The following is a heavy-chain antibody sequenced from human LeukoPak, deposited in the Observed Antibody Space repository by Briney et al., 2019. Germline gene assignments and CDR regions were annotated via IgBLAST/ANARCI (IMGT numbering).Heavy chain of an antibody. CDR1: GFPFSSYD. D-gene: IGHD7-27*01. V-gene: IGHV3-13*01. Sequence: GGPLRLSCEASGFPFSSYDMHWSRKPTGKGLDWVSAIDTVGNTYYSGSVKGRFTISRENAKDSLFLQMNSLRDGDTALYYCIRIRTGEHQYGMDVWGQGTTVTVSS. CDR2: IDTVGNT. J-gene: IGHJ6*02. CDR3: IRIRTGEHQYGMDV.